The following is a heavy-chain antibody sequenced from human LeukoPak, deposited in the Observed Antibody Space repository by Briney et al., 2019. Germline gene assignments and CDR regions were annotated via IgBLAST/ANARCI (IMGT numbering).Heavy chain of an antibody. V-gene: IGHV3-7*01. CDR2: INQDGSVK. D-gene: IGHD4-23*01. Sequence: GGSLRLSCAASGFTFSSYWMNWVRQAPGKGLEWVANINQDGSVKNYAGSVRGRFTFSRDNAMDSLFLQMNSLRAEDTAVYYCARDVYGGAFDYWGQGTLVIVSS. CDR3: ARDVYGGAFDY. CDR1: GFTFSSYW. J-gene: IGHJ4*02.